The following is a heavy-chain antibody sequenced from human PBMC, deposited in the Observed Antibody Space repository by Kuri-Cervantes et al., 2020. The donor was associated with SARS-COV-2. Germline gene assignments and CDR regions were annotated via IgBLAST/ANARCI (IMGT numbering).Heavy chain of an antibody. J-gene: IGHJ4*02. D-gene: IGHD6-19*01. CDR2: ISYDETYK. V-gene: IGHV3-30*03. CDR1: RFTFRNYG. CDR3: AAERYEWLAYAYYFDL. Sequence: LSLTCAASRFTFRNYGMHWVRQAPGKGLEWVALISYDETYKYYADSVEGRFTISRGNSKNTLYLQMNSLRAEDTAMYYCAAERYEWLAYAYYFDLWGQGTLVTVSS.